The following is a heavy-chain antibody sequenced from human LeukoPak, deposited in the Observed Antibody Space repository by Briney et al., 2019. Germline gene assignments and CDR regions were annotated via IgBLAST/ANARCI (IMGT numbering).Heavy chain of an antibody. Sequence: GGSLRLSCAASGFTFSSYSMNWVRQAPGTGLESVSSISSSSSYIYYADSVKGRFTISRDNAKNSLYLQMNSLRAEDTAVYYCARIAGAKHFDYWGQGTLVTVSS. CDR1: GFTFSSYS. CDR3: ARIAGAKHFDY. V-gene: IGHV3-21*01. CDR2: ISSSSSYI. J-gene: IGHJ4*02. D-gene: IGHD1-26*01.